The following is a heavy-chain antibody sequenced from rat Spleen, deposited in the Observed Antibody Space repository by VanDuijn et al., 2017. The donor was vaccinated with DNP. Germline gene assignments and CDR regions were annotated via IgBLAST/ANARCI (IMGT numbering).Heavy chain of an antibody. CDR3: ARGGDGYDY. CDR2: ISYNGGTP. J-gene: IGHJ2*01. V-gene: IGHV5-29*01. D-gene: IGHD1-12*03. CDR1: GFTFSDYY. Sequence: EVQLVESDGGLVQPGRSLKLSCAVSGFTFSDYYMAWVRQAPAKGLEWVATISYNGGTPYYRDSVKGRFTISRDNAKNTQYLQMDSLRSEDTATYYCARGGDGYDYWGQGVMVTVSS.